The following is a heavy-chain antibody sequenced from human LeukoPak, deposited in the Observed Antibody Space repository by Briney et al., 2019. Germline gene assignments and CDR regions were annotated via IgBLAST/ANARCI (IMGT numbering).Heavy chain of an antibody. CDR3: ARARRDFWSGYLFDY. CDR2: IIPIFGTA. D-gene: IGHD3-3*01. Sequence: SVKVSXKASGGTFSSYAISWVRQAPGQGLEWMGGIIPIFGTANYAQKFQGRVTITADESTSTAYMELSSLRSEDTAVYYCARARRDFWSGYLFDYWGQGTLVTVSS. J-gene: IGHJ4*02. CDR1: GGTFSSYA. V-gene: IGHV1-69*01.